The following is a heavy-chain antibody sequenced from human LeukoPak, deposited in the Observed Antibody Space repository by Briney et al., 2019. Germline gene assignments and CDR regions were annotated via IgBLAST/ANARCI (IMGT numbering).Heavy chain of an antibody. CDR2: IIQDGSVT. J-gene: IGHJ4*02. CDR3: ATDDYRGLGY. D-gene: IGHD3-16*01. CDR1: GITFSNYY. Sequence: PGGSLGLSCVTSGITFSNYYMHWVRQVPGEGLVWVSHIIQDGSVTSYADSVKGRFTISRDNAKNTVYLQLNNLRAEDTAVYYCATDDYRGLGYWGQGTLVTVSS. V-gene: IGHV3-74*01.